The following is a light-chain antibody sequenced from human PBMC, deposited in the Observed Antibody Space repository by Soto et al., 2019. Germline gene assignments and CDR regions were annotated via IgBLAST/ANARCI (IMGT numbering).Light chain of an antibody. Sequence: QAVVTQEPSLTVSHEGTVPLSCASSTGAVTSGYYPNWFQQKTGQAARALIYSRSNKHSWTPARFSGSLLGGKAALTLSGAQPVDEADYYCLLYDGDIWVFGGGTKLTVL. CDR2: SRS. CDR1: TGAVTSGYY. CDR3: LLYDGDIWV. J-gene: IGLJ3*02. V-gene: IGLV7-43*01.